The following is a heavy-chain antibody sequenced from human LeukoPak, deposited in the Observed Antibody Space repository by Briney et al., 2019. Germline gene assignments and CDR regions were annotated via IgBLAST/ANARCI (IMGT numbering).Heavy chain of an antibody. Sequence: SETLSLTCTVSGYSISSGYYWGWIRQPPGKGLEWIGSIYHSGSTYYNPSLKSRVTISVDTSKNQFSLKLSSVTAADTAVYYCARDQYYDSSGYYKSFDHWGQGTLDTVSS. CDR1: GYSISSGYY. V-gene: IGHV4-38-2*02. CDR2: IYHSGST. J-gene: IGHJ4*02. CDR3: ARDQYYDSSGYYKSFDH. D-gene: IGHD3-22*01.